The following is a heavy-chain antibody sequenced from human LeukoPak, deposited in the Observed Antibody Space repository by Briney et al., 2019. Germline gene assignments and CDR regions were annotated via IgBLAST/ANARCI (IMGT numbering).Heavy chain of an antibody. CDR1: GYSFATYW. CDR3: ARGSRYCSTTRCNDFDY. J-gene: IGHJ4*02. CDR2: IFPGDSNT. V-gene: IGHV5-51*01. D-gene: IGHD2-2*01. Sequence: GESLKISCKGSGYSFATYWIVWVRQMPGKGLEWMGIIFPGDSNTRYSPSFQGQVTLSADKSINTAYLQWSSLKASDTAMYYCARGSRYCSTTRCNDFDYWGQGTQVTVSS.